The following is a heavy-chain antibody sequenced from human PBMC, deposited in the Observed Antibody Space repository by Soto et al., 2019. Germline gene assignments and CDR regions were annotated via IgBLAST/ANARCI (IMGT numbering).Heavy chain of an antibody. D-gene: IGHD3-16*02. CDR2: ISYDGSNK. CDR3: ARDSYDYVWGSYRGWGGMDV. CDR1: GFTFSSYA. J-gene: IGHJ6*02. V-gene: IGHV3-30-3*01. Sequence: QVQLVESGGGVVQPGRSLRLSCAASGFTFSSYAMHWVRQAPGKGLEWVAVISYDGSNKYYADSVKGRFTISRDNSKNTLYVQMNSLRGEGTAVYYCARDSYDYVWGSYRGWGGMDVWGQGTTVTVSS.